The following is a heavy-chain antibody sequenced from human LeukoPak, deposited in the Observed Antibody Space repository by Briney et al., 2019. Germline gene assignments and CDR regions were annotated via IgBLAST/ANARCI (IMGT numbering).Heavy chain of an antibody. J-gene: IGHJ4*02. CDR3: ARDQVRGVIITNPFDY. V-gene: IGHV1-69*05. CDR2: IIPIFGTA. CDR1: GGTFSSYA. D-gene: IGHD3-10*01. Sequence: SVKVSCKASGGTFSSYAISWVRQAPGQGLEWMGGIIPIFGTANYAQKFQGRVTITTDEYTSTDYMEMSSLRSEDTAVYYCARDQVRGVIITNPFDYWGQGTLVTVSS.